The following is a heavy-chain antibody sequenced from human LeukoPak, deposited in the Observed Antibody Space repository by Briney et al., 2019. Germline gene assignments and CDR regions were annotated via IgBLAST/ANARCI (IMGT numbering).Heavy chain of an antibody. CDR1: GGSISSYY. D-gene: IGHD3-22*01. Sequence: PSETLSLTCTVSGGSISSYYWSWIRQPPGKGLEWIGYIYYSGSTNYNPSLKSRVTISVDTSKNQFSLKLSSVTAADTAVYYCRGEYYYDSSGSNPYYFDYWGQGTLVPSPQ. J-gene: IGHJ4*02. V-gene: IGHV4-59*01. CDR2: IYYSGST. CDR3: RGEYYYDSSGSNPYYFDY.